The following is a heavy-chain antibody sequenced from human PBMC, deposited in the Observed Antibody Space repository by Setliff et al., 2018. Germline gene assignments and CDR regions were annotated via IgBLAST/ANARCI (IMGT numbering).Heavy chain of an antibody. CDR2: IHYSGTT. V-gene: IGHV4-30-4*08. CDR3: AREGRYGDYVLFDY. CDR1: GVSISSGDYY. Sequence: SETLSLTCTVSGVSISSGDYYWTWIRQSPGKGLEWIGYIHYSGTTYYNPSLRSRITIPVDTSKNQFSLKVSSVTAADTAVYYCAREGRYGDYVLFDYWGQGFLVTVSS. J-gene: IGHJ4*02. D-gene: IGHD4-17*01.